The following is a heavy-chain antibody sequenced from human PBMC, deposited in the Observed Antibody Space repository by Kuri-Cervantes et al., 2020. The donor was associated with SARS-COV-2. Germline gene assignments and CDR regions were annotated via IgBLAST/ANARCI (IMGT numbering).Heavy chain of an antibody. V-gene: IGHV1-69*13. Sequence: SSEKVSCKASGGTFSSYAISWVRQAPGQGLEWMGWIIPIFGTASYAQKFQGRVTITADESTSTAYMELSSLRSEDTAVYYCARDRGSSGWSWVYYYYGMEVWGQGTTVTVSS. CDR2: IIPIFGTA. CDR3: ARDRGSSGWSWVYYYYGMEV. CDR1: GGTFSSYA. J-gene: IGHJ6*02. D-gene: IGHD6-19*01.